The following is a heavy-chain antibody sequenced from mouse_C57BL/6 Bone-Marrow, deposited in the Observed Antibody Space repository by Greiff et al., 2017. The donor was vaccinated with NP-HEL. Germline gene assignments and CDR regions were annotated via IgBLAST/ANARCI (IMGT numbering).Heavy chain of an antibody. CDR2: IDPSDSYT. D-gene: IGHD1-1*01. Sequence: QVQLQQPGAELVRPGTSVKLSCKASGYTFTSYWMHWVKQRPGQGLEWIGVIDPSDSYTNYKQKFKGKATLTVNTSSSTACMQLSSLTSRDSAVYYCAKEGIYYYGSSYGYYYAMDYWGQGTSVTVSS. J-gene: IGHJ4*01. CDR1: GYTFTSYW. CDR3: AKEGIYYYGSSYGYYYAMDY. V-gene: IGHV1-59*01.